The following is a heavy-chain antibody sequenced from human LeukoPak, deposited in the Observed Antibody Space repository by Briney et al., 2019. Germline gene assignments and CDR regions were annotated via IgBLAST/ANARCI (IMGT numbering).Heavy chain of an antibody. CDR1: GFTFSSYS. Sequence: PGGSLRLSCAASGFTFSSYSMNWVRQAPGKGLEWVSSISSSSSYIYYADSVKGRFTISRDNAKNSLYLQMNSLRAEDTAVYYCARNSIIAARLADYWGQGTLVTVSS. J-gene: IGHJ4*02. D-gene: IGHD6-6*01. CDR3: ARNSIIAARLADY. V-gene: IGHV3-21*01. CDR2: ISSSSSYI.